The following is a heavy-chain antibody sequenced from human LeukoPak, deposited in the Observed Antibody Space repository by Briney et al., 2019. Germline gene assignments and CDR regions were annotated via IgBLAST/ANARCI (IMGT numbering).Heavy chain of an antibody. Sequence: GGSLRLSCAASGFIFSDYYMSWIRQTPEKGLGWVSYIGGNSYYTNYADSVKGRFTISRDNAKNSLYLQMNSLKAEDTAVYYYARGDGGKRAFNYWGQGNLVTVSS. CDR1: GFIFSDYY. V-gene: IGHV3-11*05. CDR2: IGGNSYYT. CDR3: ARGDGGKRAFNY. J-gene: IGHJ4*02. D-gene: IGHD4-23*01.